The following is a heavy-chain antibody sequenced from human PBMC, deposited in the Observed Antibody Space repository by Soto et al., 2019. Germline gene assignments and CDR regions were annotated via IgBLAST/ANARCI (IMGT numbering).Heavy chain of an antibody. CDR1: GGSISSYY. CDR3: ARDYYDKYYYGMDV. J-gene: IGHJ6*02. D-gene: IGHD3-22*01. V-gene: IGHV4-59*01. CDR2: IYYSGST. Sequence: SETLSLTCTVSGGSISSYYWSWIRQPPGKGLEWIGYIYYSGSTNYNPSLKSRVTISVDTSKNQFSLKLSSVTAADTAVYYCARDYYDKYYYGMDVWGQGTTVTVSS.